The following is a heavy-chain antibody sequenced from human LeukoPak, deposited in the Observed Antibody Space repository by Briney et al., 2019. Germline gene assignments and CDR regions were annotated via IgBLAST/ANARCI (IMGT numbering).Heavy chain of an antibody. CDR3: ARRARVRGVMGAGTYYYYYYYMDV. CDR2: INHSGST. J-gene: IGHJ6*03. Sequence: PSETLSLTCAVYGGSFSGYYWSWIRQPPGKGLEWIGEINHSGSTNYNPSLKSRVTISVDTSKNQFSLKLSSVTAADTAVYYCARRARVRGVMGAGTYYYYYYYMDVWGKGTTVTISS. CDR1: GGSFSGYY. V-gene: IGHV4-34*01. D-gene: IGHD3-10*01.